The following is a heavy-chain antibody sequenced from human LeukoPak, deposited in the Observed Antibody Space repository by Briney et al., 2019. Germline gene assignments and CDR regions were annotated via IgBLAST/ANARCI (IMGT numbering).Heavy chain of an antibody. J-gene: IGHJ4*02. Sequence: GGSLRLSCAASGFTFSSYGMHWVRQAPGKGLEWVSAISGSGGSTYYADSVKGRFTISRDNSKNTLYLQMNSLRAEDTAVYYCAKDRRTTVTTGYWGQGTLVTVSS. CDR1: GFTFSSYG. CDR3: AKDRRTTVTTGY. D-gene: IGHD4-11*01. V-gene: IGHV3-23*01. CDR2: ISGSGGST.